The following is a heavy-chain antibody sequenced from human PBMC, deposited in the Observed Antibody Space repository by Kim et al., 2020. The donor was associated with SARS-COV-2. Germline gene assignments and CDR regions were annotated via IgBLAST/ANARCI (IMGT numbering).Heavy chain of an antibody. CDR1: GGSISSSSYY. D-gene: IGHD2-2*01. J-gene: IGHJ6*02. CDR2: IYYSGST. Sequence: SETLSLTCTVSGGSISSSSYYWGWIRQPPGKGLEWIGSIYYSGSTYYNPSLKSRVTISVDTSKNQFSLKLSSVTAADTAVYYCARDLFPGPPPPDIVVVPAALPDVWGQGTTVTVSS. V-gene: IGHV4-39*07. CDR3: ARDLFPGPPPPDIVVVPAALPDV.